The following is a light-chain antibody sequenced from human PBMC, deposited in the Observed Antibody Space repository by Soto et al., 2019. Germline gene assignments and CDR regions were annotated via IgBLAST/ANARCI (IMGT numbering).Light chain of an antibody. CDR1: SSDVGGYNY. J-gene: IGLJ3*02. Sequence: QSALTQPASVSGSPGQSITISCIGTSSDVGGYNYVSWYQQHPAKAPKLMIYEVINRPSGVSNRFSGSKSGNTASLTISGLQAEDEADYYCSSYTSSSTLVFGGGTKLTVL. V-gene: IGLV2-14*01. CDR2: EVI. CDR3: SSYTSSSTLV.